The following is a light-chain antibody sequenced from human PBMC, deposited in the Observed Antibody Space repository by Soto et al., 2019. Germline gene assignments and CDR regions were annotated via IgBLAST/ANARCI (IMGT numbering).Light chain of an antibody. V-gene: IGLV4-69*01. CDR2: LHSDGSH. Sequence: QLVLTQSPSASASLGASVNLTCTLSAGHSSYAIAWLQQQPEKGPRFLMKLHSDGSHNKGDGIPDRFSGSSSGTERYLTISSLQSEDEADYYCQTWGTGIRVFGGGTQLTVL. J-gene: IGLJ3*02. CDR1: AGHSSYA. CDR3: QTWGTGIRV.